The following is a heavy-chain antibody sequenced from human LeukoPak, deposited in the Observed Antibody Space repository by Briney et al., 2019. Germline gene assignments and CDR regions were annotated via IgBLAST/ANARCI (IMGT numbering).Heavy chain of an antibody. D-gene: IGHD2-2*01. J-gene: IGHJ3*02. CDR2: ISSSSSYI. V-gene: IGHV3-21*01. CDR1: GFTFSSYA. CDR3: ARGRGYCTGTSCLNAFDI. Sequence: PGGSLRLSCAASGFTFSSYAMNWVRQAPGKGLEWVSSISSSSSYIYYADSVKGRFTISRDNAKNSLYLQMNSLSAADTAVYYCARGRGYCTGTSCLNAFDIWGQGTKVTVSS.